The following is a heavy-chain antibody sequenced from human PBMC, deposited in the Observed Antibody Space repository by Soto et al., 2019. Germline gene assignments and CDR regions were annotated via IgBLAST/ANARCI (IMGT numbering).Heavy chain of an antibody. CDR2: MNPNSGNT. Sequence: ASVKVSCKASGYTFTSYDINWVRQATGQGLEWMGWMNPNSGNTGYAQKFQGRVTMTRNTSISTAYMELSSLRAEDTAVYYCARDRYRNSCCVYYGMDVWGQGTTVTVSS. D-gene: IGHD6-13*01. J-gene: IGHJ6*02. CDR1: GYTFTSYD. V-gene: IGHV1-8*01. CDR3: ARDRYRNSCCVYYGMDV.